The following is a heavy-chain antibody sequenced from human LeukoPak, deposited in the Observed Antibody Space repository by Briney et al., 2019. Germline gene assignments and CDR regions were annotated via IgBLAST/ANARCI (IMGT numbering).Heavy chain of an antibody. V-gene: IGHV4-39*07. Sequence: EPSETLSLTCTVSGGSISSSSNYWGWIRQPPGKGLEWIGSIHYSGITYYNPSLKSRVTISVDMSKNQFSLKLSSVTAADTAVYYCARDLWFGELPPYNWFDPWGQGTLVTVSS. CDR1: GGSISSSSNY. J-gene: IGHJ5*02. D-gene: IGHD3-10*01. CDR3: ARDLWFGELPPYNWFDP. CDR2: IHYSGIT.